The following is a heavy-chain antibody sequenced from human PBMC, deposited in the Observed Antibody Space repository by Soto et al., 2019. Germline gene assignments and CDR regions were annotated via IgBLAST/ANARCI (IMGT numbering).Heavy chain of an antibody. Sequence: SVKVPLQASGGTRSSHAISRVRQAPGQGLEWMGGIIPIFGTANYAQKFQGRVTITADESTSTAYMELSSLRSEDTAVYYCATLRRSSGSYYFPDPWGQGTLVTVSS. CDR1: GGTRSSHA. J-gene: IGHJ5*02. V-gene: IGHV1-69*13. CDR2: IIPIFGTA. D-gene: IGHD3-10*01. CDR3: ATLRRSSGSYYFPDP.